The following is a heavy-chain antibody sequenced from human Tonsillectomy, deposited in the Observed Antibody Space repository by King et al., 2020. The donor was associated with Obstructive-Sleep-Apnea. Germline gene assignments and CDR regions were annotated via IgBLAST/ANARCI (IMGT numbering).Heavy chain of an antibody. Sequence: VQLQESGPGLVKPSETLSLTCTVSGYSISSGYYWGWIRQPPGKGLEWIGSIYHSGSTYYNPSLKSRVTISVDTSKNQFSLKLSSVTAADTAVYYCARGGGRWDIVVVPAAMPHDWGGQGTLVTVSS. CDR3: ARGGGRWDIVVVPAAMPHDW. CDR2: IYHSGST. J-gene: IGHJ4*02. D-gene: IGHD2-2*01. CDR1: GYSISSGYY. V-gene: IGHV4-38-2*02.